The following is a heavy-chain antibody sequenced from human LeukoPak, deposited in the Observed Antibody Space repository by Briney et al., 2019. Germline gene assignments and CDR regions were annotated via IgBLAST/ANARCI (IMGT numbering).Heavy chain of an antibody. J-gene: IGHJ4*02. Sequence: GGSLRLSCAASGFTFSNYGMNWVRQDPGKGLEWISFVSYSSSSLYYADSVKGRFTISRDNAKNLLYLQLSSLRAEDTAVYYCAKPAATQCSSTSCSAFDHWGQGTLVTDSS. CDR2: VSYSSSSL. CDR1: GFTFSNYG. D-gene: IGHD2-2*01. CDR3: AKPAATQCSSTSCSAFDH. V-gene: IGHV3-48*01.